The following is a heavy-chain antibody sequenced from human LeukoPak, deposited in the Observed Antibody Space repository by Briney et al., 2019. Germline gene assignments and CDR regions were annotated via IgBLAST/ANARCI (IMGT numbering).Heavy chain of an antibody. V-gene: IGHV1-2*02. CDR2: INPNSGGT. J-gene: IGHJ5*02. CDR1: GYTFTGYY. Sequence: ASVKVSCKASGYTFTGYYMHWVRQAPRQGLEWMGWINPNSGGTNYAQKFQGRVTMTRDTSISTAYMELSRLRSDDTAVYYCARDPTYYDSSGCYMSYNWFDPWGQGTLVTVSS. CDR3: ARDPTYYDSSGCYMSYNWFDP. D-gene: IGHD3-22*01.